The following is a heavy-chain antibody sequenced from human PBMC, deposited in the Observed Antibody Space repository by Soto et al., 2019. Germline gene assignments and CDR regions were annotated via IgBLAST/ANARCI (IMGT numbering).Heavy chain of an antibody. J-gene: IGHJ6*02. CDR3: ARHGEGIAADRAGMDV. Sequence: PGESLKISCKGSGYSFTSYWISWVRQMPGKGLEWMGRIDPSDSYTNYSPSFQGHVTISADKSISTAYLQWSSLKASDTAMYYCARHGEGIAADRAGMDVWGQGPTATVS. V-gene: IGHV5-10-1*01. D-gene: IGHD6-13*01. CDR1: GYSFTSYW. CDR2: IDPSDSYT.